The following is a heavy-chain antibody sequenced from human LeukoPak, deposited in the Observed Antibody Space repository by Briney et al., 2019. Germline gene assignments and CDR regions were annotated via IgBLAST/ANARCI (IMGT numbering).Heavy chain of an antibody. CDR3: ARGGARQQLVENYFDY. CDR2: IYMGGGT. D-gene: IGHD6-13*01. V-gene: IGHV3-53*01. Sequence: PGGSLRLSCAASGFTVSTNYMNWVRQAPGKGLEGVSVIYMGGGTNYADSVKGRFTVPRDNSKNTLYLQMNSLRAEDTAVYYCARGGARQQLVENYFDYWGQGTLVTVSS. CDR1: GFTVSTNY. J-gene: IGHJ4*02.